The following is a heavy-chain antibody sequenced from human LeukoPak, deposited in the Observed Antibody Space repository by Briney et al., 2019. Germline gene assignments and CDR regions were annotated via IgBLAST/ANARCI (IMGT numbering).Heavy chain of an antibody. CDR1: GFTFNNYW. J-gene: IGHJ4*02. CDR3: ARDRSTDFWSGYYTNYFDY. D-gene: IGHD3-3*01. CDR2: IKQDGSEK. V-gene: IGHV3-7*01. Sequence: GGSLRLSCAASGFTFNNYWMTWVRQAPGKGLEWVANIKQDGSEKYYVDSVKGRFTISRDNAKNSLYLQMNSLRAEDTAVYYCARDRSTDFWSGYYTNYFDYWGQGTLVTVSS.